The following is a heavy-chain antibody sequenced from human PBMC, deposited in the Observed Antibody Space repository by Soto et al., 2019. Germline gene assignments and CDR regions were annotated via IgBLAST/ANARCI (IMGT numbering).Heavy chain of an antibody. Sequence: GGSLRLSCAASGFTFSSYSMNWVRQAPGKGLEWVSSISSSSSYIYYADSVKGRFTISRDNAKNSLFLQMNSLRAEDTAVYYCARGPLNYDFWSGFSPFDYWGQGTLVTVSS. J-gene: IGHJ4*02. CDR2: ISSSSSYI. CDR1: GFTFSSYS. CDR3: ARGPLNYDFWSGFSPFDY. V-gene: IGHV3-21*01. D-gene: IGHD3-3*01.